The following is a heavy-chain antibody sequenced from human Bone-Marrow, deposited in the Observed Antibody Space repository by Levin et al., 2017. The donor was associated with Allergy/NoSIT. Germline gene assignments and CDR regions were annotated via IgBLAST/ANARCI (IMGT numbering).Heavy chain of an antibody. CDR1: GASISSGNYY. Sequence: SETLSLTCTVSGASISSGNYYWTWIRLLPGTGLEWIGYIYYTGATYYNPSLSSRLSISLDTSKNQFSLEVFSVTAADTGVYYCSTIQDRDAFDMWGQGTLVSVSS. CDR2: IYYTGAT. V-gene: IGHV4-30-4*01. CDR3: STIQDRDAFDM. D-gene: IGHD3-3*01. J-gene: IGHJ3*02.